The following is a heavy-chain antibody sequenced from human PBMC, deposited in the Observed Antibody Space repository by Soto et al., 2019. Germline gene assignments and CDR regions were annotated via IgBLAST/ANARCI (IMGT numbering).Heavy chain of an antibody. D-gene: IGHD3-16*02. V-gene: IGHV3-23*01. CDR2: ISGSGGST. J-gene: IGHJ5*02. CDR1: GFTFSSYA. CDR3: AYAREGSYRYSPTPFKP. Sequence: GGSLRLSCAASGFTFSSYAMSSVRQAPGKGLEWVSAISGSGGSTYYADSVKGRFTISRDNSKNTLYLQMNSLRAEDTAVYYCAYAREGSYRYSPTPFKPWRQGTLVSVSS.